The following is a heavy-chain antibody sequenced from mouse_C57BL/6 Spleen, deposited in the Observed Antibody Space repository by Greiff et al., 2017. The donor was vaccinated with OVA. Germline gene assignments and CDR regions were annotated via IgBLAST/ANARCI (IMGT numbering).Heavy chain of an antibody. CDR1: GYSFTSYY. V-gene: IGHV1-66*01. J-gene: IGHJ3*01. CDR3: AREVTTDY. CDR2: IYPGSGNP. D-gene: IGHD2-2*01. Sequence: VQLQQSGPELVKPGASVKISCKASGYSFTSYYIHWVKQRPGQGLEWIGWIYPGSGNPKYNEKFKGKATLTADTSSSTAYMQLSSLTSEDSAVYYCAREVTTDYWGQGTLVTVSA.